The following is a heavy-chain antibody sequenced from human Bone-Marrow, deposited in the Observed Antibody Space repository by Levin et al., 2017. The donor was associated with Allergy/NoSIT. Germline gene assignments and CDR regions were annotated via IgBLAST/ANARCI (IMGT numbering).Heavy chain of an antibody. V-gene: IGHV3-23*01. D-gene: IGHD3-3*01. CDR1: GFTFSSYA. J-gene: IGHJ5*02. CDR2: ISGSGGST. CDR3: AKDYSDDFWSGRNWFDP. Sequence: GESLKISCAASGFTFSSYAMSWVRQAPGKGLEWVSAISGSGGSTYYADSVKGRFTISRDNSKNTLYLQMNSLRAEDTAVYYCAKDYSDDFWSGRNWFDPWGQGTLVTVSS.